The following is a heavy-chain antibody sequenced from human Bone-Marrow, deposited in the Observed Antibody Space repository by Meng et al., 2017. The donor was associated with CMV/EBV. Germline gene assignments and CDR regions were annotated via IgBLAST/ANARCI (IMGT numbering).Heavy chain of an antibody. CDR3: TRDTNWSFDS. CDR2: IWYDGSNK. CDR1: GFTFSSYG. J-gene: IGHJ4*02. Sequence: GGSLRLSCAASGFTFSSYGMHWVRQAPGKGLEWVAVIWYDGSNKYYADSVKGRFTISRDNSKNTLYLQMNSLRPEDTAVYYCTRDTNWSFDSCGQGTLVTVSS. V-gene: IGHV3-33*01. D-gene: IGHD1-1*01.